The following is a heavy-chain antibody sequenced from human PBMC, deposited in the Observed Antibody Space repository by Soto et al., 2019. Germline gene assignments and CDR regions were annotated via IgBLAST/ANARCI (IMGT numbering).Heavy chain of an antibody. Sequence: SETLSLTCTVSGGSIGSGGYYWSWIRQHPGKGLEWIGYIYYSGSTYYNPSLKSRVTISVDTSKNQFSLKLSSVTAADTAVYYCARGSTERYYYYYGMDVWGQGTTVTVSS. CDR1: GGSIGSGGYY. D-gene: IGHD4-4*01. V-gene: IGHV4-31*03. J-gene: IGHJ6*02. CDR2: IYYSGST. CDR3: ARGSTERYYYYYGMDV.